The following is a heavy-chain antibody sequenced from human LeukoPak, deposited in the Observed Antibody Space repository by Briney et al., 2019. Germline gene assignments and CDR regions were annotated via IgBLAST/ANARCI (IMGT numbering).Heavy chain of an antibody. J-gene: IGHJ6*04. CDR3: ARAGVYGSGSYTYYYGMDV. CDR2: IYYSGNT. V-gene: IGHV4-59*01. CDR1: GGSISSYY. D-gene: IGHD3-10*01. Sequence: PSETLSLTCTVSGGSISSYYWSWIRQPPGKGLEWIGYIYYSGNTNYNPSLKSRVTIAVDTSKNPCALKLSSVTAADTAVYYCARAGVYGSGSYTYYYGMDVWGKGTTVTVSS.